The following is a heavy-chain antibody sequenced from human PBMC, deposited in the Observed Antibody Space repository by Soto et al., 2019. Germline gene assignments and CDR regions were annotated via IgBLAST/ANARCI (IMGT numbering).Heavy chain of an antibody. CDR2: INPSGGST. Sequence: ASVKVSCKASGYTFTSYYIRWVRQAPGQGLEWMGIINPSGGSTSYAQKFQGRVTMTRDTSTSTVYMELSSLRSEDTAVYYCARVFTAGTTPLDAFDIWGQGTMVTVSS. V-gene: IGHV1-46*03. CDR3: ARVFTAGTTPLDAFDI. J-gene: IGHJ3*02. CDR1: GYTFTSYY. D-gene: IGHD1-1*01.